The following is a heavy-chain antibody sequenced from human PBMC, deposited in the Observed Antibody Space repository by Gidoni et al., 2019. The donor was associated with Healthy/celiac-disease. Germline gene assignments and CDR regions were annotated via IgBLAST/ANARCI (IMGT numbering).Heavy chain of an antibody. CDR2: ISAYNGNT. CDR3: ARTLAHPSIAARRGMSDY. CDR1: GYTFTSYG. V-gene: IGHV1-18*01. J-gene: IGHJ4*02. D-gene: IGHD6-6*01. Sequence: QVQLVQSGAEVKKPGASVKVSCKASGYTFTSYGISWVRQAPGQGLEWMGWISAYNGNTNYAQKLQGRVTMTTDTSTSTAYMELRSLRSDDTAVYYCARTLAHPSIAARRGMSDYWGQGTLVTVSS.